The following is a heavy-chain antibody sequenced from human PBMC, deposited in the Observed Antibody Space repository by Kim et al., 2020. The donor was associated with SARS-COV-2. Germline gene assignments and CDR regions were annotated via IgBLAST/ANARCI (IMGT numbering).Heavy chain of an antibody. D-gene: IGHD6-13*01. CDR1: GFTVSSNY. J-gene: IGHJ6*02. Sequence: GGSLRLSCAASGFTVSSNYMSWVRQAPGKGLEWVSVIYSGGSTYYADSVKGRFTISRHNSKNTLYLQMNSLRAEDTAVYYCARCRPEVRIAAAGTLYYYYYGMDVWGQGTTVTVSS. CDR3: ARCRPEVRIAAAGTLYYYYYGMDV. V-gene: IGHV3-53*04. CDR2: IYSGGST.